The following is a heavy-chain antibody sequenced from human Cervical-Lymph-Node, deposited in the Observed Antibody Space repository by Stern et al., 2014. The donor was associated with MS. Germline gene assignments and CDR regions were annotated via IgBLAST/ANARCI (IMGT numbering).Heavy chain of an antibody. CDR1: GYTFTNYG. V-gene: IGHV1-18*01. Sequence: VQLVESGDEVKKPGASVKVSCKTSGYTFTNYGISWVRLAPGQGLEWMGWITAYNGNTNYAQNFQGRVTLTTDTSTSTVYMELKSLRPDDAAVYYCARAAGMLDYWGQGTLVTVSS. J-gene: IGHJ4*02. CDR2: ITAYNGNT. CDR3: ARAAGMLDY. D-gene: IGHD1-1*01.